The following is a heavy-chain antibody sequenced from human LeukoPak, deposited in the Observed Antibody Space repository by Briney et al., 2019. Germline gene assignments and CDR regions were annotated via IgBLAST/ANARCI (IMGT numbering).Heavy chain of an antibody. CDR1: GGSISSHY. D-gene: IGHD2-15*01. J-gene: IGHJ4*02. CDR2: IYYSGTT. Sequence: SETLSLTCTVSGGSISSHYWSWFPQSPGKGLEWIGYIYYSGTTNYNPSLKSRVTISVDTSKKQFSLKLSSVTAADTAVYYCARLAPHARIWASDYWGQGTLVTVSS. CDR3: ARLAPHARIWASDY. V-gene: IGHV4-59*08.